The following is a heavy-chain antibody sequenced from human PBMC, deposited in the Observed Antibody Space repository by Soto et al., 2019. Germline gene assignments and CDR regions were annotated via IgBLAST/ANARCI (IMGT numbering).Heavy chain of an antibody. V-gene: IGHV3-53*01. D-gene: IGHD3-22*01. CDR1: WFAVSNNY. J-gene: IGHJ4*02. CDR2: VYSGGTT. CDR3: ARAGSPFDSDSSGYWGFDH. Sequence: GGSLRLSFVASWFAVSNNYMNWVRQAPGKGLEWVSVVYSGGTTYYADSVRGRFAVSRDDSKNTLFLQMSSLRAEDTAVYYCARAGSPFDSDSSGYWGFDHWGQGTLVTVSS.